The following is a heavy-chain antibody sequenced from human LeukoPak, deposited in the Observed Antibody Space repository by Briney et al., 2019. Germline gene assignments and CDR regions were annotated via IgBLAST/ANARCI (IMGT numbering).Heavy chain of an antibody. CDR2: INWNGGST. D-gene: IGHD1-26*01. CDR3: ARSPGATTPIYFDY. Sequence: GGSLRLSCAASGFTFDDYGMSWVRQAPGKGLEWVSGINWNGGSTGYADSVKGRFTISRDNAKYSLYLQMNSLRAEGTALYYCARSPGATTPIYFDYWGQGTLVTVSS. V-gene: IGHV3-20*04. CDR1: GFTFDDYG. J-gene: IGHJ4*02.